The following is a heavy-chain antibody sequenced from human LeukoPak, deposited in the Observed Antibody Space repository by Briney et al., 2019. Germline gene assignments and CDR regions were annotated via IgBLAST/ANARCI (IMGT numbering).Heavy chain of an antibody. Sequence: SETLSLTCTVSGCSISSSSYCWGWIRQPPGKGLEWIGSIYYSGSTYYNPSLKSRVTISVDTSKNQFSLKLSSVTAADTAVYYCAREVRPPYYYDSSGYYYFDYWGQGTLVTVSS. CDR2: IYYSGST. D-gene: IGHD3-22*01. CDR1: GCSISSSSYC. V-gene: IGHV4-39*07. J-gene: IGHJ4*02. CDR3: AREVRPPYYYDSSGYYYFDY.